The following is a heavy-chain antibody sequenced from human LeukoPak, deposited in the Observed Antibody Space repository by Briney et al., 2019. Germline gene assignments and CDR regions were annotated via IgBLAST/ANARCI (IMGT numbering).Heavy chain of an antibody. V-gene: IGHV1-69*13. J-gene: IGHJ4*02. CDR1: GGTFSSYA. D-gene: IGHD5-18*01. Sequence: GASVKVSCKASGGTFSSYAISWVRQAPGQGLEWMGGIIPIFGTASYAQKFQGRVTITADESTSTAYMELSSLRSEDTAVYYCARGVLGFNVDTAMAQPYYFDYWGQGTLVTVSS. CDR3: ARGVLGFNVDTAMAQPYYFDY. CDR2: IIPIFGTA.